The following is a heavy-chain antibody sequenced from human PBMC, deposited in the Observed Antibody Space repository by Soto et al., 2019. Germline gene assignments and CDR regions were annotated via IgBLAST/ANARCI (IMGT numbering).Heavy chain of an antibody. Sequence: EVQVLESGGGLVQPGGSLRLSCEGSEFTVSGHAMTWIHQAPGKGPEWVSTITADGGTYYADSVKGRFAMSRDTSENTLYLQMSSLGAEDTAAYYCAPHVSCSGGSCQYDAFASRGQGTMVTVSS. CDR1: EFTVSGHA. CDR2: ITADGGT. V-gene: IGHV3-23*01. CDR3: APHVSCSGGSCQYDAFAS. J-gene: IGHJ3*02. D-gene: IGHD2-15*01.